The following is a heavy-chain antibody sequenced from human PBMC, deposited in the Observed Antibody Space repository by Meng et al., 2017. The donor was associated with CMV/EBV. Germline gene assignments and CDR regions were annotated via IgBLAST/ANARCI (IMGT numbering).Heavy chain of an antibody. D-gene: IGHD4-23*01. Sequence: CAVYGGSFSVYYWRWSRQPPGKGLEWIGEINHSGSTNYNPSLKSRVTISVDTSKNQFSLKLSSVTTADTAVYYCARDYGGNSEWYFDLWGRGTLVTVSS. CDR1: GGSFSVYY. CDR2: INHSGST. J-gene: IGHJ2*01. CDR3: ARDYGGNSEWYFDL. V-gene: IGHV4-34*01.